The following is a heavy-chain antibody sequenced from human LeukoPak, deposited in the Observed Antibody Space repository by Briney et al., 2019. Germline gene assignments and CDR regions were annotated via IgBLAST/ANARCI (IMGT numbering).Heavy chain of an antibody. Sequence: SVKVSCKASGGTFSSYAISWVRQAPGQGLEWMGRIIPILGIANYAQKFQGRITITADKSTSTAYMELSSLRSEDTAVYYRASAGYSSGWPDYWGQGTLVTVSS. J-gene: IGHJ4*02. D-gene: IGHD6-19*01. CDR2: IIPILGIA. CDR1: GGTFSSYA. CDR3: ASAGYSSGWPDY. V-gene: IGHV1-69*04.